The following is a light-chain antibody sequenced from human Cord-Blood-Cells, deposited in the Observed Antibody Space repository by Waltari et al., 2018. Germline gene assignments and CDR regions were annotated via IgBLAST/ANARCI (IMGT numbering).Light chain of an antibody. CDR2: GNS. Sequence: QSVLTQPPSVSGAPGQRVTLSCPGRSSNIGAGSAVHWYQQLPGTAPKLLIHGNSNRPSGVPDRFSGSKSGTSASLAITGLQAEDEADYYCQSHDSSLSGVVFGGGTKLTVL. CDR3: QSHDSSLSGVV. V-gene: IGLV1-40*01. CDR1: SSNIGAGSA. J-gene: IGLJ2*01.